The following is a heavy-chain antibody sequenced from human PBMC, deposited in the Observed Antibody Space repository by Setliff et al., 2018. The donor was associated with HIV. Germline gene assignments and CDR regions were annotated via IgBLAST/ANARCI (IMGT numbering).Heavy chain of an antibody. D-gene: IGHD3-16*01. CDR1: GFTFNTYA. J-gene: IGHJ5*02. CDR2: ISGSGAST. V-gene: IGHV3-23*01. CDR3: AKDYTPTFWEYNWFDV. Sequence: PGGSLRLSCAASGFTFNTYAMSWVRQAPGKGLEWVSVISGSGASTFYADSVKGRFTISRDNSKSTLYLQMNSLRAEDTAVYYCAKDYTPTFWEYNWFDVWGQGTQVTVSS.